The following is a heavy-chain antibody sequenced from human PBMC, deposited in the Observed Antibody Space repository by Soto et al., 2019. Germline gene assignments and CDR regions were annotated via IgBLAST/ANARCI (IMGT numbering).Heavy chain of an antibody. V-gene: IGHV3-53*01. CDR1: GFTVSNNY. CDR3: GATPGGGGY. J-gene: IGHJ4*02. CDR2: IYSGGYT. D-gene: IGHD2-15*01. Sequence: EVQLVESGGGLIQPGGSLRLSCAVSGFTVSNNYMSWVRQAPGKGLEGVSVIYSGGYTAYGDSVKGRFTISRDNSKNTILLKRKSLKPGGPAVFYCGATPGGGGYWGQGTLVTVSS.